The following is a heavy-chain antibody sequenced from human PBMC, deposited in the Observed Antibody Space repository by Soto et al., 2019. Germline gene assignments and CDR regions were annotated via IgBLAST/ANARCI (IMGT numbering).Heavy chain of an antibody. D-gene: IGHD6-6*01. CDR1: GFTFSSYS. CDR3: ARDEQLVYFAY. CDR2: ISSSSSLI. Sequence: GGSLRLSCAASGFTFSSYSMNWVRQAPGKGLEWVSSISSSSSLIYYADSLEGRFTISRDNAKNSLYLHMNSLRAEDTAVYYCARDEQLVYFAYWGQGTLVTVSS. V-gene: IGHV3-21*01. J-gene: IGHJ4*02.